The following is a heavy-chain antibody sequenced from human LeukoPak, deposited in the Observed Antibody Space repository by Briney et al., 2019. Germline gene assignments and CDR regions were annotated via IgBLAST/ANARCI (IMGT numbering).Heavy chain of an antibody. J-gene: IGHJ4*02. Sequence: GESLKISCKGSGYSFTTYWIGWVRQMPWKGLEWVGFINPTDSDATYSPSFQGQVIISADKSISTAYLQWSSLKASDTAMYYCARAWSLDYWGQGTLVTVSS. CDR3: ARAWSLDY. CDR1: GYSFTTYW. D-gene: IGHD2-15*01. CDR2: INPTDSDA. V-gene: IGHV5-51*01.